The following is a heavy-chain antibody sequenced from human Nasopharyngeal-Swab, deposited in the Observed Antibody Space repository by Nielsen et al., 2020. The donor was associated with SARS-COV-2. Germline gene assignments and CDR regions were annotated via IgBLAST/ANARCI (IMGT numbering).Heavy chain of an antibody. CDR2: IYYSGST. V-gene: IGHV4-59*01. CDR3: ARAAYNTIGWFDP. D-gene: IGHD3-3*01. Sequence: SETLSLTCTVFGGSISTYYWSWIRQSPGKGLEWIGYIYYSGSTNYSPSLKSRVTISVDTSKNQFSLKLSSVTAADTAVYYCARAAYNTIGWFDPWGQGTLVTVSS. CDR1: GGSISTYY. J-gene: IGHJ5*02.